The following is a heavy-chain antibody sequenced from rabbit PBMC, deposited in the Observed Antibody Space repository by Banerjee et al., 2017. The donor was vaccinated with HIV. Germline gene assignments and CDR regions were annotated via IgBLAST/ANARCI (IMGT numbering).Heavy chain of an antibody. CDR3: ARDLAAVTGWNFNL. Sequence: QQQLEESGGGLVKPEGSLTLTCTASGFDFSSRYYMCWVRQAPGKGLEWIACIYTGSGSAYYASWAKGRFTISKTSSTTVTLQMTSLTAADTATYFCARDLAAVTGWNFNLWGPGTLVTVS. D-gene: IGHD7-1*01. CDR1: GFDFSSRYY. V-gene: IGHV1S45*01. J-gene: IGHJ4*01. CDR2: IYTGSGSA.